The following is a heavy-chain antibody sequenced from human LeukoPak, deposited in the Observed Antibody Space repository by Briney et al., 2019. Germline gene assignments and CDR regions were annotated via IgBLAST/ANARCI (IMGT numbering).Heavy chain of an antibody. J-gene: IGHJ6*03. D-gene: IGHD2-2*01. CDR3: ARDRTRYCSSTSCLYMDV. CDR1: GGTFSSYT. Sequence: ASVKVSCKASGGTFSSYTISWVRQAPGQGLEWMGRIIPILGIANYAQKFQGRVTITTDESTSTAYMELSSLRSEDTAVYYCARDRTRYCSSTSCLYMDVWGKGTTVTVSS. CDR2: IIPILGIA. V-gene: IGHV1-69*16.